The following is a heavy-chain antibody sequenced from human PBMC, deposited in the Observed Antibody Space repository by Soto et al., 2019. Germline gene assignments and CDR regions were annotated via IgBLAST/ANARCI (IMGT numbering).Heavy chain of an antibody. J-gene: IGHJ3*02. CDR3: ARDNVAAADRGEAFDI. D-gene: IGHD6-13*01. Sequence: QVQLVQSGAEVKKPGASVKVSCKASGYTFTSYGISWVRQAPGQGLEWMGWISAYNGNTNYAQKLQGRVTMTTDTSTSTAYRELRSLRSDDTAVYYCARDNVAAADRGEAFDIWGQGTMVTVSS. V-gene: IGHV1-18*01. CDR2: ISAYNGNT. CDR1: GYTFTSYG.